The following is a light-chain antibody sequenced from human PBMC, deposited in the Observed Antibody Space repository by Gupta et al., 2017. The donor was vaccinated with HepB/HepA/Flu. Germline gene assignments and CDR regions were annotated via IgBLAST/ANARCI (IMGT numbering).Light chain of an antibody. J-gene: IGKJ5*01. Sequence: IVMTQSPDSLAVSLGERATIHCKSSQSRLFSSSNKTFLAWYQQKPGQPPKLLINWASTRQSGVPDRFSGSGYATDLTLTINSRRAEDVAIYFCQQHENHRSITFGQGTLMEIK. CDR2: WAS. CDR3: QQHENHRSIT. V-gene: IGKV4-1*01. CDR1: QSRLFSSSNKTF.